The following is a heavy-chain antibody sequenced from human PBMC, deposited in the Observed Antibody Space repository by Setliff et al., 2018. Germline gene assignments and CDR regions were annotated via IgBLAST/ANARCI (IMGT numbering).Heavy chain of an antibody. CDR3: ARTCSGSGCYAGLES. D-gene: IGHD2-15*01. J-gene: IGHJ4*02. CDR1: EYSFTNYA. CDR2: IWDDGGNK. Sequence: GGSLRLSCGASEYSFTNYAMHWVRQAPGKGLEWVAVIWDDGGNKYHADSVKGRFTISRDNSKNTLYLQMNSLRPEDTAVYYCARTCSGSGCYAGLESWGQGTPVTVSS. V-gene: IGHV3-30-3*01.